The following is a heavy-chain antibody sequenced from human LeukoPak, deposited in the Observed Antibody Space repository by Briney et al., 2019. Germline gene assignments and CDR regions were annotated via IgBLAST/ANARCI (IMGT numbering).Heavy chain of an antibody. J-gene: IGHJ4*02. D-gene: IGHD6-6*01. CDR2: IYYSGST. V-gene: IGHV4-39*01. CDR1: GGSISSSYYY. Sequence: SETLSLTCTVSGGSISSSYYYWGWIRQPPGKGLEWIGSIYYSGSTYYNPSLKSRVTISVDTSKNQFSLKLSSVTAADTAVYYCARRGLAARGFGYWGQGTLVTVSS. CDR3: ARRGLAARGFGY.